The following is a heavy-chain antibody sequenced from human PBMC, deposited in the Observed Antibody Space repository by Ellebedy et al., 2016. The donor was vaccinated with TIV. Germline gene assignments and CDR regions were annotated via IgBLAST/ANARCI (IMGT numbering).Heavy chain of an antibody. D-gene: IGHD3-16*01. V-gene: IGHV3-7*01. Sequence: GESLKISCAASGFCSRSYWLSWVRQAPGQVLEWVANISQDGSTQYSVDSVKGRFTISRDNAKNSLFLQMNSLRVEDTAVYYCARRGRYGDNAVQVNSWFDRWGLGTLVSVSS. J-gene: IGHJ5*02. CDR2: ISQDGSTQ. CDR1: GFCSRSYW. CDR3: ARRGRYGDNAVQVNSWFDR.